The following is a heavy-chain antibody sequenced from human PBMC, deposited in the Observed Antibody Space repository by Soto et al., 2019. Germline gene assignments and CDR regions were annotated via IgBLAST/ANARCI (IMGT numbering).Heavy chain of an antibody. J-gene: IGHJ6*03. D-gene: IGHD5-12*01. CDR3: ARANATTKSRYYYMDV. V-gene: IGHV3-33*01. CDR1: GFTFSSYG. Sequence: QVQLVESGGGVVQPGRSLRLSCAASGFTFSSYGMHWVRQAPGKGLEWVAVIWYDGSNKYYADSVKGRFTISRDNSKNTLYLQMNGLRAEDTAVYYCARANATTKSRYYYMDVWGKGTTVTVSS. CDR2: IWYDGSNK.